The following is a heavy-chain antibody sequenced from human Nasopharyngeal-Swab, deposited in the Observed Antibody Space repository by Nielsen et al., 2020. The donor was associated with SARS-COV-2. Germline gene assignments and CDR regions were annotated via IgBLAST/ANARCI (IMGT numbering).Heavy chain of an antibody. CDR3: ATEDSGY. J-gene: IGHJ4*02. CDR2: MNPNSGNT. Sequence: WVRQAPGQGLEWMGWMNPNSGNTGYAQKFQGRVTMTRNTSISTAYKELSSLRSEDTAVYYCATEDSGYWGQGTLVTVSS. V-gene: IGHV1-8*01. D-gene: IGHD3-10*01.